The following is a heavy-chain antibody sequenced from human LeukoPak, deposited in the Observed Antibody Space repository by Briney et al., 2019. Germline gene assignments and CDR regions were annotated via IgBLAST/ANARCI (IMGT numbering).Heavy chain of an antibody. CDR3: ARQGGYCSSTSCYYYYYYVDV. V-gene: IGHV4-39*07. D-gene: IGHD2-2*01. J-gene: IGHJ6*03. CDR2: INHSGST. CDR1: GGSISSGGYY. Sequence: SETLSLTCTVSGGSISSGGYYWSWIRQPPGKGLEWIGEINHSGSTNYNPSLKSRVTISVDTSKNQFSLKLSSVTAADTAVYYCARQGGYCSSTSCYYYYYYVDVWDKGTTVTVSS.